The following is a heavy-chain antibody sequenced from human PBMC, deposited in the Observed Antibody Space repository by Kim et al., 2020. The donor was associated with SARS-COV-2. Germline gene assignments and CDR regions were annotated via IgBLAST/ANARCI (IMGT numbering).Heavy chain of an antibody. CDR1: GYTFTGYY. D-gene: IGHD3-3*01. CDR2: INPNSGGT. V-gene: IGHV1-2*02. CDR3: ARANDGVKYYDFWSGYEYYYYYYGMDV. J-gene: IGHJ6*02. Sequence: ASVKVSCKASGYTFTGYYMHWVRQAPGQGLEWMGWINPNSGGTNYAQKFQGRVTMTRDTSISTAYMELSRLRSDDTAVYYCARANDGVKYYDFWSGYEYYYYYYGMDVWGQGTTVTVSS.